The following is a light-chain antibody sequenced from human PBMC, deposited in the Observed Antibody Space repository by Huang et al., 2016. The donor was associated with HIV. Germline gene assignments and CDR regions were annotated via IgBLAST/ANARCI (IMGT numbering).Light chain of an antibody. CDR2: STA. CDR3: QQTFSLPRT. Sequence: DIQMTKSPSSVSASVGDRVTITCRESQGISHWLAWYQQKPGKAPQLLVYSTARWQSGVPSRCSGSGSGTDFTLTISSLQPEDFATYYCQQTFSLPRTFGQGTKLEIK. V-gene: IGKV1-12*01. J-gene: IGKJ2*01. CDR1: QGISHW.